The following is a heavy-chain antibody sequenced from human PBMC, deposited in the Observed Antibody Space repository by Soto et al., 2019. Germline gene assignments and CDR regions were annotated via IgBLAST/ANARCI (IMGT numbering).Heavy chain of an antibody. CDR1: GYTFSSYA. CDR3: ARTGPPVDY. CDR2: IITYNGNT. V-gene: IGHV1-18*01. J-gene: IGHJ4*02. Sequence: QVQLVQSGAEVKKPGASVKVSCKASGYTFSSYAISWVRQAPGQGLEWMGWIITYNGNTNYAQKLQGRVTMTTDTSTTKAYMALRSLRSDDTAVYYCARTGPPVDYWGQGTLVTVSS.